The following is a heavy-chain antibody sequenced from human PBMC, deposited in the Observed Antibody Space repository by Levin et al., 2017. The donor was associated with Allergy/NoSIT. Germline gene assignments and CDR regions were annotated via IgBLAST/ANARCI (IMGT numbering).Heavy chain of an antibody. CDR3: ARDPHSSGWGRYYYYYYGMDV. CDR2: ISAYNGNT. CDR1: GYTFTSYG. V-gene: IGHV1-18*01. D-gene: IGHD6-19*01. Sequence: PPASVKVSCKASGYTFTSYGISWVRQAPGQGLEWMGWISAYNGNTNYAQKLQGRVTMTTDTSTSTAYMELRSLRSDDTAVYYCARDPHSSGWGRYYYYYYGMDVWGQGTTVTVSS. J-gene: IGHJ6*02.